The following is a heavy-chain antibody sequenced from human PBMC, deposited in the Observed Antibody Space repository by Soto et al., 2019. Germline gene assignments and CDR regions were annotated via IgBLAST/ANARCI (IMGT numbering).Heavy chain of an antibody. CDR2: ISSSSSYT. Sequence: QVQLVESGGGLGKPGGSLRLSCAASGFTFSDYYMSWIRQAPGKGLEWVSYISSSSSYTNYADSVKGRFTISRDNAKNSLYLQMNSLRAEDTAVYYCARVGAARPAWGYTPHWFDPWGQGTLVTVSS. CDR3: ARVGAARPAWGYTPHWFDP. V-gene: IGHV3-11*06. J-gene: IGHJ5*02. CDR1: GFTFSDYY. D-gene: IGHD6-6*01.